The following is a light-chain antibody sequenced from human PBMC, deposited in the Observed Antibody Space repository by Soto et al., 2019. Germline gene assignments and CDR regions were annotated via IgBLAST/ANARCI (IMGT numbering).Light chain of an antibody. CDR2: AAS. CDR3: QQSCTTPWT. V-gene: IGKV1-39*01. J-gene: IGKJ1*01. Sequence: DIQMTQSPSSLSASVGDRVTITCRASQSISYHLSWYEQKPGRAPKLLMYAASSLQSGVPSRFSGSGSGTDFTLNISSLQPEDFATYYCQQSCTTPWTFGQGTKVEIK. CDR1: QSISYH.